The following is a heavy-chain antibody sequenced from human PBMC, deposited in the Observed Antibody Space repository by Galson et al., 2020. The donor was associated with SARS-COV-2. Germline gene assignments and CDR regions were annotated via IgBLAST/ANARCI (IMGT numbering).Heavy chain of an antibody. CDR2: ITWNSGTI. D-gene: IGHD2-21*01. CDR3: ARDLSGHRSYYFYGMVV. V-gene: IGHV3-9*01. J-gene: IGHJ6*02. CDR1: GFNFDDYA. Sequence: GGSLRLSCAASGFNFDDYAMHWVRQAPGKGLEWVSGITWNSGTIGYVDSVKGRFTISRDNAQKSLFLQMNSLRAEDTAFYYCARDLSGHRSYYFYGMVVWGQGTTVTVSS.